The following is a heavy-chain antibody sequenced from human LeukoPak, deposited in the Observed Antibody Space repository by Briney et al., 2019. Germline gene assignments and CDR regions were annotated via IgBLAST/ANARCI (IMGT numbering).Heavy chain of an antibody. CDR2: IYTSGST. J-gene: IGHJ3*02. V-gene: IGHV4-4*07. CDR3: ARDFAVAGFGAFDI. D-gene: IGHD6-19*01. CDR1: GGSISSYY. Sequence: SETLSLTCTVSGGSISSYYWSWIRQPAGKGLEWIGRIYTSGSTNYNPSLKSRVTMSVDTSKNQFSLKLSSVTAADTAVYYCARDFAVAGFGAFDIWGQGTMVTVSS.